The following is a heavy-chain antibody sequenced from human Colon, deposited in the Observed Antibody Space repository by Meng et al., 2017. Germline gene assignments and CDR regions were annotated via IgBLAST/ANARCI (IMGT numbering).Heavy chain of an antibody. CDR1: GFSLSTSGVG. V-gene: IGHV2-5*02. CDR2: IYWDDDK. D-gene: IGHD1-26*01. CDR3: AQRNSGSYYH. Sequence: SGPTLVKPTQTLTLTCTFSGFSLSTSGVGGGWIRQPPGKALEWLAHIYWDDDKRYSPSLRSRLTVTKDTSKNQVVLTMTNMDPVDTATYYCAQRNSGSYYHWGQGTLVTVSS. J-gene: IGHJ4*02.